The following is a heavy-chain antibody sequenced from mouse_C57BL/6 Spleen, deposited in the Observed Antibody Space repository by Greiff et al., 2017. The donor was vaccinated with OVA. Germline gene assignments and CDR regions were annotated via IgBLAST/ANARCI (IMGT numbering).Heavy chain of an antibody. Sequence: VQLQQPGAELVRPGSSVKLSCKASGYTFTSYWMDWVKQRPGQGLEWIGNIYPSDSETHYNQKFKDKATLTVDKSSSTAYMQLSSLTSEDSAVYYCARKRDYDYDDAMDYWGQGTSVTVSS. D-gene: IGHD2-4*01. CDR2: IYPSDSET. CDR1: GYTFTSYW. CDR3: ARKRDYDYDDAMDY. J-gene: IGHJ4*01. V-gene: IGHV1-61*01.